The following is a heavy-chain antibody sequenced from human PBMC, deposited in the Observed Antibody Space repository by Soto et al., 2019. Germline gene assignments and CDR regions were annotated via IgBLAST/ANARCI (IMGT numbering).Heavy chain of an antibody. V-gene: IGHV3-48*02. CDR2: ITSDTKTI. Sequence: EVQLVESGGALVQPGGSLRLSCAASGFKFSIYSMNWVRQAPGKGLEWSAYITSDTKTIKYGDSVKGRFTISRDNAKNSVYLQMNDLSDEETAVYYCARSVEGHFDYWGQGTVVTVSS. CDR3: ARSVEGHFDY. CDR1: GFKFSIYS. J-gene: IGHJ4*02. D-gene: IGHD6-19*01.